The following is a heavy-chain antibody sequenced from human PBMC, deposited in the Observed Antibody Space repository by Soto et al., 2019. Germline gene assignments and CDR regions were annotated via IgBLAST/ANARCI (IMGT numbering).Heavy chain of an antibody. J-gene: IGHJ3*02. CDR2: INAGNGNT. Sequence: ASVKVSCKASGYTFTSYVMHWVRQAPGQRLEWMGWINAGNGNTEYSQKFQGRVTITSDTSASTAYMELSSLKSEDTAVYYCARDLSPHRIMFFGVVIRSRPLDAFDIWGQGTMVTVSS. V-gene: IGHV1-3*01. CDR3: ARDLSPHRIMFFGVVIRSRPLDAFDI. CDR1: GYTFTSYV. D-gene: IGHD3-3*01.